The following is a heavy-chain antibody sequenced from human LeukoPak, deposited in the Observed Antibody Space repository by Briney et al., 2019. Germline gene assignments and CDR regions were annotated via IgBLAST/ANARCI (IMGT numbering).Heavy chain of an antibody. D-gene: IGHD3-22*01. CDR3: ARHYYDSSGYDYSSKNYFDS. J-gene: IGHJ4*02. Sequence: SETLSLTCTVSGDSIRSYYWSWIRQAPGKGLEWIGYIYFTGSTNYNPSLKSRVTIAADTSENQFSLKLSSVTAADTPVYYCARHYYDSSGYDYSSKNYFDSWGQGSLVTVSS. V-gene: IGHV4-59*08. CDR1: GDSIRSYY. CDR2: IYFTGST.